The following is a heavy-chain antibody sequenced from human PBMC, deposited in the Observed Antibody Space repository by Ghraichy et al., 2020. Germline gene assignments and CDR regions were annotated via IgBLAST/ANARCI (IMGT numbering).Heavy chain of an antibody. CDR3: TTSSRAVAGTSPLYYYYYGMDV. Sequence: GGSLRLSCAASGFTFSNAWMSWVRQAPGKGLEWVGRIKSKTDGGTTDYAAPVKGRFTISRDDSKNTLYLQMNSLKTEDTAVYYCTTSSRAVAGTSPLYYYYYGMDVWGQGTTVTVSS. D-gene: IGHD6-19*01. J-gene: IGHJ6*02. CDR2: IKSKTDGGTT. V-gene: IGHV3-15*01. CDR1: GFTFSNAW.